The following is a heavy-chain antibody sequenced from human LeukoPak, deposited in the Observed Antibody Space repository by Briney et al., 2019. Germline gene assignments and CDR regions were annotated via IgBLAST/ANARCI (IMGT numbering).Heavy chain of an antibody. D-gene: IGHD6-25*01. CDR1: GYTFTSYH. CDR2: INPNTDDR. CDR3: ARTTSFTAPGYDD. Sequence: ASVKVSCKASGYTFTSYHINWVRQAPGQGLEWMGWINPNTDDRGYAQKFQGRLIITSDTSISTAYMELGSPRSEDTAVYFCARTTSFTAPGYDDWGQGTLVTVSS. J-gene: IGHJ4*02. V-gene: IGHV1-8*03.